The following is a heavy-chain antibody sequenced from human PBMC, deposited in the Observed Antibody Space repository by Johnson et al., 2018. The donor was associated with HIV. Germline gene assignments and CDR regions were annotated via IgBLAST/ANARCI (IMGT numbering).Heavy chain of an antibody. J-gene: IGHJ3*02. D-gene: IGHD4-17*01. CDR2: IKQDGSEK. Sequence: VQLVESGGGLAQPGGSLRLSCAASGFTFSSYWMSWVRQAQGKGLEWVAKIKQDGSEKYYVDSVKARLPISRDNSKNTLYLQMNSLRAGDTAVYYCAREDLYGAGHDAFDIWGQGTMVTVSS. V-gene: IGHV3-7*05. CDR3: AREDLYGAGHDAFDI. CDR1: GFTFSSYW.